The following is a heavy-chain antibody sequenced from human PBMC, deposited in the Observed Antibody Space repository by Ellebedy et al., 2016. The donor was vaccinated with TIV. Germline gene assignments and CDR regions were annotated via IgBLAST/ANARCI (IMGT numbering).Heavy chain of an antibody. D-gene: IGHD3-3*01. V-gene: IGHV4-59*01. Sequence: SETLSLXXAVYGGSFSGYYWSWIRQPPGKGLEWIGYIYYSGSTNYNPSLKSRVTISVDTSKNQFSLKLSSVTAADTAVYYCAREGPYYDFWSGYSMIYGMDVWGQGTTVTVSS. CDR1: GGSFSGYY. CDR2: IYYSGST. J-gene: IGHJ6*02. CDR3: AREGPYYDFWSGYSMIYGMDV.